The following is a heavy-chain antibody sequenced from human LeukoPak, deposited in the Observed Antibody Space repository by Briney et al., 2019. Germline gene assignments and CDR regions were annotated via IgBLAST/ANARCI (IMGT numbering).Heavy chain of an antibody. V-gene: IGHV1-69*13. J-gene: IGHJ4*02. CDR2: IIPIFGTA. CDR1: GGTFSSHA. D-gene: IGHD5-12*01. CDR3: AWGYSGYDFRFDY. Sequence: SVKVSCKASGGTFSSHAISWVRQAPGQGLEWMGGIIPIFGTANYAQKFQGRVTITADESTSTAYMELSSLRSKDTAVYYCAWGYSGYDFRFDYWGQGTLVTVSS.